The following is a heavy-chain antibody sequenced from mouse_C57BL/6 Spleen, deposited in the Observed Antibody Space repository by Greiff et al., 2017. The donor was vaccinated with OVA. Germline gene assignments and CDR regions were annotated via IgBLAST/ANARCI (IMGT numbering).Heavy chain of an antibody. J-gene: IGHJ4*01. Sequence: QVQLQQPGAELVMPGASVKLSCKASGYTFTSYWMHWVKQRPGQGLEWIGEIDPSDSYTNYNQKFKGKSTLTVDKSSSTAYMQLSSLTSEDSAVYYCARLRDYYGSSRYAMDYWGQGTSVTVSS. D-gene: IGHD1-1*01. CDR3: ARLRDYYGSSRYAMDY. V-gene: IGHV1-69*01. CDR1: GYTFTSYW. CDR2: IDPSDSYT.